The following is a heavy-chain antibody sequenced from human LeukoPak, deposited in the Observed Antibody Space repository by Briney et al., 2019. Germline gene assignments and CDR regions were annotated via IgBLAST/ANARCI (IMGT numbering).Heavy chain of an antibody. V-gene: IGHV3-64*04. CDR2: ISSNGGST. CDR3: TTDKIAVAGTPTDY. J-gene: IGHJ4*02. Sequence: GGSLRLSCSASGFTFSSYAMHWVRQAPGKGLEYVSAISSNGGSTYYADSVKGRFTISRDDSKNTLYLQMNSLKTEDTAVYYCTTDKIAVAGTPTDYWGQGTLVTVSS. CDR1: GFTFSSYA. D-gene: IGHD6-19*01.